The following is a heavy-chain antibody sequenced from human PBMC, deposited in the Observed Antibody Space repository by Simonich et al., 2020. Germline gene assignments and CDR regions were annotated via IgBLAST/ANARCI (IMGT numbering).Heavy chain of an antibody. Sequence: EVQLVESGGGLVQPGGSLRLSCAASGFTFSSYWMHWVRQAPGKGLGWVARINSEGGSTSNADAVKGRFTISRDNAKNTLYLQMNSLRAEDTAVYYCARDYSNYDAFDIWGQGTMVTVSS. D-gene: IGHD4-4*01. CDR1: GFTFSSYW. CDR2: INSEGGST. V-gene: IGHV3-74*01. J-gene: IGHJ3*02. CDR3: ARDYSNYDAFDI.